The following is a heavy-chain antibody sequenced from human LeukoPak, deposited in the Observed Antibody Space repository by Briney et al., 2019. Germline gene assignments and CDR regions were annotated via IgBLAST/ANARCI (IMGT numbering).Heavy chain of an antibody. V-gene: IGHV3-74*01. CDR2: INFDGTRI. J-gene: IGHJ4*02. CDR3: ARGGSGSYMTDY. CDR1: GFTFSNAW. Sequence: GGSLRLSCAASGFTFSNAWMSWARQAPGKGLVWVSRINFDGTRINYADSVKGRFTISRDNAKNTLYLEMNSLRVEDTAVYYCARGGSGSYMTDYWGQGTLLTVSS. D-gene: IGHD1-26*01.